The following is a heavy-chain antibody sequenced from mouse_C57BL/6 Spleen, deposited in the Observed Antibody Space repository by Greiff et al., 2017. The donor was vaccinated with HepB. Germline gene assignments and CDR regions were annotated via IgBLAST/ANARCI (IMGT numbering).Heavy chain of an antibody. Sequence: EVQLQESGPELVKPGASVKISCKASGYSFTGYYMHWVKQSHGNILDWIGYIYPYNGVSSYNQKFKGKATLTVDKSSSTAYMELRSLTSEDSAVYYCARWENGSSPYAMDYWGQGTSVTVSS. J-gene: IGHJ4*01. V-gene: IGHV1-31*01. CDR1: GYSFTGYY. CDR2: IYPYNGVS. D-gene: IGHD1-1*01. CDR3: ARWENGSSPYAMDY.